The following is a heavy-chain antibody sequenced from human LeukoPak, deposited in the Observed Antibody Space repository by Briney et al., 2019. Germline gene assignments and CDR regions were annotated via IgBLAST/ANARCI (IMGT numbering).Heavy chain of an antibody. CDR1: GYTFTDYY. Sequence: ASVKVSCKTSGYTFTDYYMHWVRQAPGQGLEWMGWINPNSGVISSAQKFQGRDTMTRDTSITTVYMEVRWLTSDDTAIYYCARADRLDGAPYLIGPWGQGTLVTVSS. J-gene: IGHJ5*02. D-gene: IGHD2-21*01. CDR2: INPNSGVI. V-gene: IGHV1-2*02. CDR3: ARADRLDGAPYLIGP.